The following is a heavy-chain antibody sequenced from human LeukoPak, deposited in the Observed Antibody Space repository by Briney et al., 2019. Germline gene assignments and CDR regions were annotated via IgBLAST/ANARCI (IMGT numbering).Heavy chain of an antibody. CDR2: IYRGGST. J-gene: IGHJ2*01. V-gene: IGHV3-53*01. CDR3: ASQTGLANWCFDL. Sequence: GGSLRLSCAASGFTVSSNYMSWVRQAPGKGLEWISLIYRGGSTYYADSLKGRLTVSRDSSKNTLYLQMNGLRAEDTAVYYCASQTGLANWCFDLWGRGTLVTVSS. CDR1: GFTVSSNY. D-gene: IGHD1-14*01.